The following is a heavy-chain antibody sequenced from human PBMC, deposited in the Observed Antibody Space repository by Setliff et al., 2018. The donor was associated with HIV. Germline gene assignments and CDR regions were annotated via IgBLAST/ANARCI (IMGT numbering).Heavy chain of an antibody. CDR1: GYTFTAYG. CDR3: ARGTINNYLDY. Sequence: ASVKVSCKTSGYTFTAYGINWVRQAPGRGLEWMGGISSINGNTNYAQKFQGRVTMTTDTFTNTAYMELRSLRSDDTAVYYCARGTINNYLDYWGQGTLVTVS. D-gene: IGHD2-21*01. J-gene: IGHJ4*02. CDR2: ISSINGNT. V-gene: IGHV1-18*01.